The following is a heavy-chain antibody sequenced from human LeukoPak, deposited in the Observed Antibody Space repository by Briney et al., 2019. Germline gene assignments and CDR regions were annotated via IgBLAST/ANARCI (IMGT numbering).Heavy chain of an antibody. D-gene: IGHD3-3*01. CDR1: GGSISSSNW. CDR2: IYHSGST. CDR3: ARDRFRAYYDFWSGYRYFDY. Sequence: SETLSLTCAVSGGSISSSNWWSWVRQPPGQGLEWIGEIYHSGSTNYNPSLKSRVTISVDKSKNQFSLKLSSVTAADTAVYYCARDRFRAYYDFWSGYRYFDYWGQGTLVTVSS. J-gene: IGHJ4*02. V-gene: IGHV4-4*02.